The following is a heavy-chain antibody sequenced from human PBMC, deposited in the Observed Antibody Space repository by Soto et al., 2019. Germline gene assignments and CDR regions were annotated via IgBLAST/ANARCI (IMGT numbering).Heavy chain of an antibody. V-gene: IGHV4-39*01. CDR3: AASQKGYNWNYFDH. D-gene: IGHD1-20*01. CDR1: GGSISDSYYY. Sequence: SETLSLTCAVSGGSISDSYYYWGWLRQSPGKGPEWIGSVFYTGFTSYNPALESRVSVSVDTSKNQFSLKMNAVTAADTAVYYCAASQKGYNWNYFDHWGRGALVTVSS. CDR2: VFYTGFT. J-gene: IGHJ4*02.